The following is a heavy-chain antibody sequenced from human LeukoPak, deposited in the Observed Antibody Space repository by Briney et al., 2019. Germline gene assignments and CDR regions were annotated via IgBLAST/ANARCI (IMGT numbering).Heavy chain of an antibody. V-gene: IGHV3-30*18. J-gene: IGHJ4*02. CDR1: GFTFSSYG. Sequence: PGRSLRLSCAASGFTFSSYGMHWVRQAPGKGLEWVAVISYDGSNKYYADSVKGRFTISRDNSRNTLYLQMNSLRAEDTAVYYCAKTSYYYDSSGYSQYYFDYWGQGTLVTVSS. D-gene: IGHD3-22*01. CDR3: AKTSYYYDSSGYSQYYFDY. CDR2: ISYDGSNK.